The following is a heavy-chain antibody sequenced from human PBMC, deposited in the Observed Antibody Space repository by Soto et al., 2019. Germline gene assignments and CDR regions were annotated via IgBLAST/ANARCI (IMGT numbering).Heavy chain of an antibody. V-gene: IGHV3-30*18. D-gene: IGHD1-26*01. CDR2: ISYDGSNK. Sequence: GGSLRLSCAASGFTFSSYGMHWVRQAPGKGLEWVAVISYDGSNKYYADSVKGRFTISRDNSKNTLYLQMNSLRAEDTAVYYCAKAVGWFDPWGQGTLVTVSS. J-gene: IGHJ5*02. CDR3: AKAVGWFDP. CDR1: GFTFSSYG.